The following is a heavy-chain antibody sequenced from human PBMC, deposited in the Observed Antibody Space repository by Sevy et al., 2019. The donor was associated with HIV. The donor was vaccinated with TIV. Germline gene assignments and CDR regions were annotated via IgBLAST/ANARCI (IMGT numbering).Heavy chain of an antibody. J-gene: IGHJ6*02. D-gene: IGHD3-9*01. CDR3: AKDRPDTYYYYGMDV. V-gene: IGHV3-30*02. CDR2: IRYDGSNK. Sequence: GGSLRLSCAASGFTFSSYGMHWVRQAPGKGLEWVAFIRYDGSNKYNADSVKGRFTISRDNSKNTLYLQMNSLRAEDTTVYYCAKDRPDTYYYYGMDVWGQGTTVTVSS. CDR1: GFTFSSYG.